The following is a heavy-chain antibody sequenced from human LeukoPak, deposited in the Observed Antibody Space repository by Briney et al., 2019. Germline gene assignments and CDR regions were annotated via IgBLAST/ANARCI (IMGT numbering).Heavy chain of an antibody. CDR2: IYSGGNT. J-gene: IGHJ4*02. CDR3: ARGTVTAPDY. CDR1: GFSFSNTY. D-gene: IGHD2-21*02. Sequence: PGGSLRLSWAASGFSFSNTYMSWVRKAPGKGLEWVSIIYSGGNTYYADSVKGRFTISRDNSKNTLYLQMNGLRPEDTAVYYCARGTVTAPDYWGQGTLVTVSS. V-gene: IGHV3-53*01.